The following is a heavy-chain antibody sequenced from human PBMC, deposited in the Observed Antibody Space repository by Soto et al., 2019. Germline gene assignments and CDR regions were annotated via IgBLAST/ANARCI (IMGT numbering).Heavy chain of an antibody. CDR3: ASRSGQLPYYFDY. V-gene: IGHV1-18*01. CDR2: ISAYKRNT. J-gene: IGHJ4*02. Sequence: QVQLVQSGAEVRKPGASVKVSCKASGFTFTNYGITWLRQAPGQGLEWMGWISAYKRNTNYAQKFQGRVTMTTETSTSTAYMELRSLRSDDTAVYYCASRSGQLPYYFDYWGQGTLVTVSS. D-gene: IGHD6-6*01. CDR1: GFTFTNYG.